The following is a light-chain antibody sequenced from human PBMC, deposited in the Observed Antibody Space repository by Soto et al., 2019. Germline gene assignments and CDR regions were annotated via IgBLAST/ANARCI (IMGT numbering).Light chain of an antibody. CDR1: QSVTSN. J-gene: IGKJ1*01. Sequence: TLSMSPGERATLSCRASQSVTSNLAWYQQKPGQAPRLLIYGASTRATGIPARFSGSGSGTEFTLTISSLQSEDFAVYYCQQYNNWPPWTFGQGTKV. CDR3: QQYNNWPPWT. V-gene: IGKV3-15*01. CDR2: GAS.